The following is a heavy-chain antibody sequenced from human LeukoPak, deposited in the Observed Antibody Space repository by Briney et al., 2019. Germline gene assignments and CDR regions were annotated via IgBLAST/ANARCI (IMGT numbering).Heavy chain of an antibody. D-gene: IGHD1-7*01. CDR2: IIPIFGTA. CDR1: GGTFSSYA. Sequence: SVKVSCKASGGTFSSYAISWVRQAPGQGLEWMGGIIPIFGTANYAQKFQGRVTITADESTSTAYMELSSLRSEDTAVYYCAREVGGAGTTPEDPDYYYYMDVWGKGTTVTVSS. V-gene: IGHV1-69*13. J-gene: IGHJ6*03. CDR3: AREVGGAGTTPEDPDYYYYMDV.